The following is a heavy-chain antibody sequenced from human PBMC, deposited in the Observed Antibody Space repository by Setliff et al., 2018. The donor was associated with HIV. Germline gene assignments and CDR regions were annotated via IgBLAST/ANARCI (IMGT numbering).Heavy chain of an antibody. CDR2: IYYTGNT. Sequence: KTSETLSLTCTVSGGSVGSSSYYWAWIRQPPGKGLEWIGSIYYTGNTKYNPSLESRVTFSIDTSENQFSLRLASVTAADTAIYYCARQVGEGKWYPDSWGHGTLVTVSS. CDR1: GGSVGSSSYY. D-gene: IGHD1-26*01. J-gene: IGHJ5*01. V-gene: IGHV4-39*07. CDR3: ARQVGEGKWYPDS.